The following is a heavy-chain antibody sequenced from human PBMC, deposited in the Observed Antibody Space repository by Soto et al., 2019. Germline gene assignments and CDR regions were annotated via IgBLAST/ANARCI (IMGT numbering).Heavy chain of an antibody. CDR3: ARRGPGTYFDY. CDR2: ISGSGGST. V-gene: IGHV3-23*01. J-gene: IGHJ4*02. D-gene: IGHD6-13*01. Sequence: EVQLLESGGGLVQPGGSLRLSCAAYGFTFSSYAMNWVRQAPGKGLEWVSVISGSGGSTYYADSVKGRFTISRDNSKNTLYLQMNSLRAEDTAVYYCARRGPGTYFDYLGQGTLVTVSS. CDR1: GFTFSSYA.